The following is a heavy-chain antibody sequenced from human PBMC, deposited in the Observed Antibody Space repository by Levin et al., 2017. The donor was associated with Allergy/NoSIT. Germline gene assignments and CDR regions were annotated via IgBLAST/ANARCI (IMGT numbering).Heavy chain of an antibody. CDR3: ARDKIIMLRGDTYYYGMDV. CDR1: CDSIRGYY. J-gene: IGHJ6*02. CDR2: IYYSGST. D-gene: IGHD3-10*01. V-gene: IGHV4-59*01. Sequence: SPTLSLPCTVSCDSIRGYYWSWIRQAPGKGLEWIGHIYYSGSTNYNPSFKSRTTLSVDMSRNQFSLKLSSVTAGDTAVYYCARDKIIMLRGDTYYYGMDVWGQGTTVTVSS.